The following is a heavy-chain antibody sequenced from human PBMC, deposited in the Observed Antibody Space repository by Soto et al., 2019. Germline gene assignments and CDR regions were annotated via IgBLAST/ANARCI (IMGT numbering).Heavy chain of an antibody. CDR2: IYYSGST. CDR1: GGSISSYY. J-gene: IGHJ6*02. Sequence: SETLSLTCTVSGGSISSYYWSWIRQPPGKGLEWIGYIYYSGSTNYNPSLKSRVTISVDTSKNQFSLKLSSVTAADTAVYYCARGYSSSWYYYYYGMDVWGQGTLVTVSS. V-gene: IGHV4-59*01. D-gene: IGHD6-13*01. CDR3: ARGYSSSWYYYYYGMDV.